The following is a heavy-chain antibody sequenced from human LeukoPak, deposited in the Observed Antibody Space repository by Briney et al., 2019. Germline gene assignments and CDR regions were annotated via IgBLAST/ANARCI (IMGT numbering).Heavy chain of an antibody. V-gene: IGHV4-59*01. CDR2: IYYSGST. CDR3: AREKGFGDFDH. J-gene: IGHJ4*02. Sequence: SETLSLTCTVSGGSISSYYWSWIRQPPGKGLEWIGYIYYSGSTNYNPSLKSRVTISVDTSKNQFSLKLSSVTAADTAVYYCAREKGFGDFDHWGQGTLVTVSS. CDR1: GGSISSYY. D-gene: IGHD3-10*01.